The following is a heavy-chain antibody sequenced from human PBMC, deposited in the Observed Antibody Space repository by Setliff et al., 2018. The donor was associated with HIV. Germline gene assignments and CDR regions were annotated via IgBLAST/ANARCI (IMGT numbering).Heavy chain of an antibody. V-gene: IGHV4-61*01. J-gene: IGHJ4*02. D-gene: IGHD4-17*01. CDR1: GGSVGSGSYY. CDR2: IYYTWST. CDR3: ARDPPGHGDSNDY. Sequence: PSETLFLTCTVSGGSVGSGSYYWSWIRQPPGKGLEYIGYIYYTWSTTYNPSLKSRVSMSIDTSKNQFSLRLSSVTAADTAVYYCARDPPGHGDSNDYWGQGTLVTVSS.